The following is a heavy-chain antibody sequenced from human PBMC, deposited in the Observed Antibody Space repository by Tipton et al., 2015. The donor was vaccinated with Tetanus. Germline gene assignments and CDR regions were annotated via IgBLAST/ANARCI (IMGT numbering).Heavy chain of an antibody. Sequence: SLRLSCVASGFTFNTAWMSWVRQAPGKGLEWVARIKSKGAGGTTEYAAPLKGRFTISRDDSKNTVSLQMNSLKTEDTAVYYCTTEYYGDYHYWGQGTLVTVSS. J-gene: IGHJ4*02. D-gene: IGHD4-17*01. CDR2: IKSKGAGGTT. CDR1: GFTFNTAW. CDR3: TTEYYGDYHY. V-gene: IGHV3-15*01.